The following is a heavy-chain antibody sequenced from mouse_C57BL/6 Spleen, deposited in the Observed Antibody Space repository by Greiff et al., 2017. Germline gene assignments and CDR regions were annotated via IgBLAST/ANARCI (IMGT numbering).Heavy chain of an antibody. Sequence: VQLQQPGAELVRPGSSVKLSCKASGYTFTSYWMHWVKQRPIQGLEWIGNIDPSDSETHYNQKFKDKATLTVDKSSSTAYMQLSSLTYEDSAVYYCAREGKRGFAHWGEETLVTVSA. V-gene: IGHV1-52*01. CDR3: AREGKRGFAH. CDR1: GYTFTSYW. J-gene: IGHJ3*01. CDR2: IDPSDSET.